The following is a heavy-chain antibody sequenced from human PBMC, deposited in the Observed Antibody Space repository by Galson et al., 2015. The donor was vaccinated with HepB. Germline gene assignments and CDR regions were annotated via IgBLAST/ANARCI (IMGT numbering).Heavy chain of an antibody. D-gene: IGHD3-22*01. CDR1: GVTLGHDA. Sequence: LRLPRPASGVTLGHDALSRGRPAPAPGLGWVGDIRSARATHHADSVKGRFTTSRDNSKNTLSLQMNSLRAGDSAVYYCAREPRYYDRSGYSLGGPAMGVWGQGTPVAVSS. J-gene: IGHJ6*02. V-gene: IGHV3-66*01. CDR2: IRSARAT. CDR3: AREPRYYDRSGYSLGGPAMGV.